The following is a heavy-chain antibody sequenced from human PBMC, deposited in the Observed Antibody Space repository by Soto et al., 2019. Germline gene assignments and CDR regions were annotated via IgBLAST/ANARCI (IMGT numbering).Heavy chain of an antibody. Sequence: SETLSLTCTVSGGSISSSSYYWGWIRQPPGKGLEWIGSIYYSGSTYYNPSLKSRVTISVDTSKNQFSLKLSSVTAADTAVYYCARHSSSWYDYWGQGTLVTVSS. CDR1: GGSISSSSYY. CDR2: IYYSGST. V-gene: IGHV4-39*01. J-gene: IGHJ4*02. CDR3: ARHSSSWYDY. D-gene: IGHD6-13*01.